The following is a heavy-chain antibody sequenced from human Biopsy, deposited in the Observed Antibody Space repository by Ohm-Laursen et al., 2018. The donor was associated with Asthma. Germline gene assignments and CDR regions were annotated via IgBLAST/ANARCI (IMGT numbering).Heavy chain of an antibody. D-gene: IGHD3-10*01. J-gene: IGHJ6*02. CDR2: ISVYNGNT. CDR1: GYTLNSAG. V-gene: IGHV1-18*01. CDR3: ARAVDYSHYYGIDV. Sequence: SVKVSCKTSGYTLNSAGITWVRQAPGQGLEWMGWISVYNGNTKVAQKLQDRVTMITDTSTSTAYMELRSLRSGDTAVYFCARAVDYSHYYGIDVWGQGTTVTVS.